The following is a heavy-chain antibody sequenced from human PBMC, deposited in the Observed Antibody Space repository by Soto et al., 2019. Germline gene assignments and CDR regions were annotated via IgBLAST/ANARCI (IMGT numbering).Heavy chain of an antibody. J-gene: IGHJ4*02. V-gene: IGHV1-2*02. CDR2: INPNSGGT. CDR1: GYTFTGYY. D-gene: IGHD3-22*01. Sequence: GALVKVSCKASGYTFTGYYMHWVRQAPGQGLEWMGWINPNSGGTKSAQKFQGRVTMTRDTSISTAYMELSRLRSDDTAVYYCARRKGDYYDSSGYHYYFDYWGQGTLVTVSS. CDR3: ARRKGDYYDSSGYHYYFDY.